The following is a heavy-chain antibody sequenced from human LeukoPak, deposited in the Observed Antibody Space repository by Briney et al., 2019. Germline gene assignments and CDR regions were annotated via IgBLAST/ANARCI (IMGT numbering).Heavy chain of an antibody. CDR1: GYTFTGYY. CDR3: ARSWIQLWGDIDY. V-gene: IGHV1-2*02. D-gene: IGHD5-18*01. J-gene: IGHJ4*02. CDR2: INPNSGGT. Sequence: ASVKVSCKASGYTFTGYYMHWVRQAPRQGLEWMGWINPNSGGTNYAQKFQGRVTMTRDTSISTAYMELSRLRSDDTAVYYCARSWIQLWGDIDYWGQGTLVTVSS.